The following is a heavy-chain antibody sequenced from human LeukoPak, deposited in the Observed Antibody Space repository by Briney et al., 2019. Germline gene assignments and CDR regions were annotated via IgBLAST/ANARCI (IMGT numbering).Heavy chain of an antibody. CDR2: ISSSRTTI. D-gene: IGHD6-13*01. CDR1: GFTFSNYN. J-gene: IGHJ4*02. CDR3: ARDISSSLDY. Sequence: GGSLRLSCAASGFTFSNYNMNWVRQAPGKGLEWVSYISSSRTTIYYADSVKGRFTISRDNAKNSLYMQMNSLRAEDTAVYYCARDISSSLDYWGQGTLVAVSS. V-gene: IGHV3-48*01.